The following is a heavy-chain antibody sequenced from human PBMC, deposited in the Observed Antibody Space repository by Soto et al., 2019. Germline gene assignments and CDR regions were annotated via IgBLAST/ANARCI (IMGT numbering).Heavy chain of an antibody. J-gene: IGHJ5*02. CDR2: IYYSGST. CDR1: GGYISSGDYY. V-gene: IGHV4-30-4*01. D-gene: IGHD3-3*01. Sequence: SETLSLTCTVSGGYISSGDYYWSWIRQPPGKGLEWIGYIYYSGSTYYNPSLKSRVTISVDTSKNQFSLKLSSVTAADTAVYYCARELRFLEWLSHNWFDPWGQGTLVTVSS. CDR3: ARELRFLEWLSHNWFDP.